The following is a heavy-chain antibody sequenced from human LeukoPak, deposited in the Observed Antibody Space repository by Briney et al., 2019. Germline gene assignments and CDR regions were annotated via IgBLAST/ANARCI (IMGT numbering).Heavy chain of an antibody. CDR2: ISAYNGNT. J-gene: IGHJ4*02. D-gene: IGHD3-16*02. Sequence: VASVKVSCKASGYTFTSYGISWVRQAPGQGLEWMEWISAYNGNTNYAQKLQGRVTMTTDTSTSTAYMELRSLRSDDTAVYYCARATFGGVIVAPDYWGQGTLVTVSS. CDR1: GYTFTSYG. CDR3: ARATFGGVIVAPDY. V-gene: IGHV1-18*01.